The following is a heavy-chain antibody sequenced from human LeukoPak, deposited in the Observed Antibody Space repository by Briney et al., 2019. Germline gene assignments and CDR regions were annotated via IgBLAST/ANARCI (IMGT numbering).Heavy chain of an antibody. CDR3: AKDSCYYDSSGYSHAFDI. CDR2: ISGRGGST. D-gene: IGHD3-22*01. Sequence: GGSLRLSCAPSRFTFSSYAMSWLPHAPGKGVEWVSAISGRGGSTYYADSVKGRFTISRDNSKNTLYLQMNSLRAEDTAVYYCAKDSCYYDSSGYSHAFDIWGQGTMVTVSS. V-gene: IGHV3-23*01. CDR1: RFTFSSYA. J-gene: IGHJ3*02.